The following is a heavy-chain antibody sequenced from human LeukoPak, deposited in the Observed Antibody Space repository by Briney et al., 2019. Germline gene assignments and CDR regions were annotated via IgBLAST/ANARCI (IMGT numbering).Heavy chain of an antibody. CDR2: ISSNSGFK. CDR3: ARSMQVNGDYVWYYFDY. V-gene: IGHV3-21*01. J-gene: IGHJ4*02. Sequence: PGGALRLSCAASGFTFSSYSMNWVRQAPGKGVEWVSSISSNSGFKKYADSLKGRFTISRDNAKNSLYLQMNSLRAEDTAVYYCARSMQVNGDYVWYYFDYWGQGTLVTVSS. D-gene: IGHD4-17*01. CDR1: GFTFSSYS.